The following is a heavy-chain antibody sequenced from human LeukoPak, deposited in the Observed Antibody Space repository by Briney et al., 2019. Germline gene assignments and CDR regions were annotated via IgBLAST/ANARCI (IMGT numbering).Heavy chain of an antibody. J-gene: IGHJ4*02. V-gene: IGHV1-8*01. Sequence: ASVKVSCKASGYTFTGYDINWVRQATGQGLEWMGWMNPNSGNTGYAQKFQGRVTMTRNTSISTAYMELSSLRSEDTAVYYCARGPLLWFGELNYYFDYWGQGTLVTVSS. CDR3: ARGPLLWFGELNYYFDY. D-gene: IGHD3-10*01. CDR1: GYTFTGYD. CDR2: MNPNSGNT.